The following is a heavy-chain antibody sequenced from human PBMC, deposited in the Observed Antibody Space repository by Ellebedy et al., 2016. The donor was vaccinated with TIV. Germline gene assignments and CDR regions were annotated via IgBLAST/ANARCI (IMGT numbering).Heavy chain of an antibody. V-gene: IGHV4-39*01. Sequence: MPSETLSLTCTVSDGSISSSSYYWGWIRQPPGKGLEWIVSIYYSGSTYYNPSLTSRVTISVDTSKNQFSLKLSSVTAADTAVYYCARHLGYYYYYGMDVWGQGTTVTVSS. CDR3: ARHLGYYYYYGMDV. J-gene: IGHJ6*02. CDR2: IYYSGST. D-gene: IGHD3-16*01. CDR1: DGSISSSSYY.